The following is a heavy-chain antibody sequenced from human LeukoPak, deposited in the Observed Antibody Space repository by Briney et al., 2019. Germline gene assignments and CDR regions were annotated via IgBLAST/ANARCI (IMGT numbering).Heavy chain of an antibody. Sequence: ASVTVSCKASGYTFTGYYMHWVRQAPGQGLEWMGWINPNSGGTNYAQKFQGRVTMTRDTSISTAYMELSRLRSDDTAVYYCARDPRRITIFGVPWGQGTLVTVSS. D-gene: IGHD3-3*01. V-gene: IGHV1-2*02. J-gene: IGHJ5*02. CDR3: ARDPRRITIFGVP. CDR1: GYTFTGYY. CDR2: INPNSGGT.